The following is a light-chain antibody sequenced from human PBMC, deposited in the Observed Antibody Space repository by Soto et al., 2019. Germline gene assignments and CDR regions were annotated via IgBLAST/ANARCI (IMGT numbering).Light chain of an antibody. CDR1: SSNIGAGYD. J-gene: IGLJ1*01. CDR2: GNS. CDR3: QSYDSSLSAYV. V-gene: IGLV1-40*01. Sequence: QSVLAQPPSVSGAPGQKVTISCTGSSSNIGAGYDLHWYQQLPGTAPKLLLHGNSNRPSGVPDRFSGSKSGTSASLAITGLQAEDEADYYYQSYDSSLSAYVFGTGTKSPS.